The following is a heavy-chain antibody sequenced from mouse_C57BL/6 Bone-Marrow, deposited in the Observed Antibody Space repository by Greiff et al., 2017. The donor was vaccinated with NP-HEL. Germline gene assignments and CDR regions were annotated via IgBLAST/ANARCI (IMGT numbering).Heavy chain of an antibody. J-gene: IGHJ2*01. CDR1: GFNIKDYY. CDR3: TTGITTVDYFDY. Sequence: EVQLQQSGAELVRPGASVKLSCTASGFNIKDYYMHWVKPRPEQGLEWIGRIDPADGDTEYAPKFQGKATMTADTSSNTAYLQLSSLTSEDTAVYYCTTGITTVDYFDYWGQGTTLTVSS. D-gene: IGHD1-1*01. V-gene: IGHV14-1*01. CDR2: IDPADGDT.